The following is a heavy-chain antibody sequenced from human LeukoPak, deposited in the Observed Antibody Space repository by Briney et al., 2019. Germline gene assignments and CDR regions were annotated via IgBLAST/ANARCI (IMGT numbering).Heavy chain of an antibody. CDR2: ISSSGSTI. J-gene: IGHJ4*02. CDR1: GFTFSSYE. CDR3: VREAAATLFDY. D-gene: IGHD1-26*01. V-gene: IGHV3-48*03. Sequence: GGSLRLSCAASGFTFSSYEMNWVRQAPGKGLEWVSYISSSGSTIYYADSVKGRFTISRDNAKNSLYLQMNSLRAEDTAVYYCVREAAATLFDYWGQGTLVTVSS.